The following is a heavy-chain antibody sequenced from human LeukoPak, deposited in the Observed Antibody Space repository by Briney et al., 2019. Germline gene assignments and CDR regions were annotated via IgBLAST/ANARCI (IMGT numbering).Heavy chain of an antibody. CDR3: VRLDKAARGRGPRRGYDD. Sequence: GASVKVSCKASGGTFSSYAISWVRQAPGQGLEWMGGIIPIFGTANYAQKFQGRVTMTRDTSISTAYMELSSLRSEDTAVYYCVRLDKAARGRGPRRGYDDWGQGTRVTVSS. J-gene: IGHJ4*02. CDR1: GGTFSSYA. V-gene: IGHV1-69*05. D-gene: IGHD6-6*01. CDR2: IIPIFGTA.